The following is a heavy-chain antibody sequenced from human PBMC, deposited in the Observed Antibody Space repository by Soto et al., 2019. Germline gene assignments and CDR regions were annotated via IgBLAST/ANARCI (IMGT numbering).Heavy chain of an antibody. CDR2: TRNKANSYAT. D-gene: IGHD1-26*01. CDR1: GFTFGDYY. J-gene: IGHJ4*02. CDR3: ARDTGGSYDY. Sequence: EVQLVESGGGLVQPGGSLRLSCAASGFTFGDYYMDWVRQVPGKGLEWIGRTRNKANSYATEYVASVKGRFTISRDDAKDSMYLQMNTLKTEDTAVYYCARDTGGSYDYWVQGALVSVSS. V-gene: IGHV3-72*01.